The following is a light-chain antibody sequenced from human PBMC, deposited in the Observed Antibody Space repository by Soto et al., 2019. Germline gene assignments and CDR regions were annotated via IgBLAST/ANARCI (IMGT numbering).Light chain of an antibody. CDR3: AGWDDSLNGVV. CDR2: SSN. V-gene: IGLV1-44*01. J-gene: IGLJ2*01. Sequence: QPVLTQPPSASGTPGQRVTISCSGSSSNIGSNTVNWYQHLPGTAPKVLIYSSNRRPSGVPDRFSGSKSGTSASLAISGLQSEDEADYYCAGWDDSLNGVVFGGGTKVTVL. CDR1: SSNIGSNT.